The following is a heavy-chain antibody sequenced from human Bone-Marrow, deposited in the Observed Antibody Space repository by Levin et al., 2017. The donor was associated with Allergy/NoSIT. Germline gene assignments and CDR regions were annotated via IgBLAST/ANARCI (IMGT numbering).Heavy chain of an antibody. CDR3: ARARQLGGGGMDV. CDR2: ISYDGSNK. D-gene: IGHD3-16*01. CDR1: GFTFSSYA. Sequence: AGGSLRLSCAASGFTFSSYAMHWVRQAPGKGLEWVAVISYDGSNKYYADSVKGRFTISRDNSKNTLYLQMNSLRAEDTAVYYCARARQLGGGGMDVWGQGTTVTVSS. J-gene: IGHJ6*02. V-gene: IGHV3-30*04.